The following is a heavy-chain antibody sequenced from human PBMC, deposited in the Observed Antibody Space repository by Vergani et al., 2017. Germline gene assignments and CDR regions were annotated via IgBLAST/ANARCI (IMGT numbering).Heavy chain of an antibody. CDR3: ARSVPAGWFDP. CDR1: GGSFSGYY. V-gene: IGHV4-34*01. CDR2: INHSGST. Sequence: QVQLQQWGAGLLKPSETLSLTCAVYGGSFSGYYWSWIRQPPGKGLEWIGEINHSGSTNYNPSLKSRVTISVDTSKNQFSLKLSSVTAADTAVYYCARSVPAGWFDPWGQGTLVTVSS. D-gene: IGHD2-2*01. J-gene: IGHJ5*02.